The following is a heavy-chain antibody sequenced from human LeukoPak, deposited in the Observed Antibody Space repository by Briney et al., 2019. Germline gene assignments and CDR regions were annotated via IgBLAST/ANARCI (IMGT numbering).Heavy chain of an antibody. D-gene: IGHD1-1*01. J-gene: IGHJ5*02. CDR3: AREVERYNWFDP. V-gene: IGHV3-21*01. CDR1: GFTFSSYG. Sequence: GGSLGLSCAASGFTFSSYGMNWVRQAPGKGLEWVSSISSSSSYIYYADSVRGRFTITRDNAKNSLYLQMNSLRAEDTAVYYCAREVERYNWFDPWGQGTLVSVSS. CDR2: ISSSSSYI.